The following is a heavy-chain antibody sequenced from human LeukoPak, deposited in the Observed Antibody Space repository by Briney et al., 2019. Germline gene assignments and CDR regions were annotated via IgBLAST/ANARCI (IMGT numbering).Heavy chain of an antibody. Sequence: GGSLRLSCAASGFTFSSYWMSWVRQAPGKGLEWVANIKQDGSEKYYVDSVKGRFTISRDNAKSSLYLQMNSLRAEDTAVYYCASLVVTDDWAFDIWGQGTMVTVSS. CDR2: IKQDGSEK. J-gene: IGHJ3*02. CDR3: ASLVVTDDWAFDI. CDR1: GFTFSSYW. V-gene: IGHV3-7*01. D-gene: IGHD2-21*02.